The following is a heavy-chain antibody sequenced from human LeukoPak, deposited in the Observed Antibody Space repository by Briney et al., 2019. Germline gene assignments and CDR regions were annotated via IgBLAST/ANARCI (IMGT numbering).Heavy chain of an antibody. V-gene: IGHV3-7*01. J-gene: IGHJ4*02. CDR1: GFTFSSYW. CDR3: ATTGYSYGYDIDY. Sequence: GGSLRLSCATSGFTFSSYWMSWVRQAPGKGLEWVANIKQDGSEKYYVDSVKGRFTISRDNAKNSLYLQMNSLRAEDTAMYYCATTGYSYGYDIDYWGQGTLVTASS. D-gene: IGHD5-18*01. CDR2: IKQDGSEK.